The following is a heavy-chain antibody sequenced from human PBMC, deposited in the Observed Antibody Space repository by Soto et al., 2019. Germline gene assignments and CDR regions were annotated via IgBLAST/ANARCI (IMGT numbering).Heavy chain of an antibody. CDR3: ARLWRSYYNSREFDP. V-gene: IGHV4-59*01. CDR1: GGSISSYY. CDR2: IYYSGST. J-gene: IGHJ5*02. Sequence: SETLSLTCSVSGGSISSYYWSWSRQPPGKGLEWIGYIYYSGSTNYNPSLKSRVTISVDTSKNQFSLKLSSVTAADTAVYYCARLWRSYYNSREFDPWGQGTLVTVSS. D-gene: IGHD3-10*01.